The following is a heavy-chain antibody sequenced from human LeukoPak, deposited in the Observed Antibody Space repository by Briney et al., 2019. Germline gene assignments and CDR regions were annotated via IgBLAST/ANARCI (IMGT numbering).Heavy chain of an antibody. J-gene: IGHJ4*02. D-gene: IGHD3-22*01. CDR2: IWYDGSNK. CDR1: GFTFSSYG. V-gene: IGHV3-33*08. Sequence: GGSLRLSCAASGFTFSSYGMHWVRQAPGKGLEWVAVIWYDGSNKYYADSVKGRFTISRDNSKNTLYLQMNSLRAEDTAVYYCAREGRYYDSSGYLFDHWGQGTLVIVSS. CDR3: AREGRYYDSSGYLFDH.